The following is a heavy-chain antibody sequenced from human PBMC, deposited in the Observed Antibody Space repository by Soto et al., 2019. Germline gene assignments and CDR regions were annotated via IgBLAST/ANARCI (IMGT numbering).Heavy chain of an antibody. CDR2: ISSSGGII. J-gene: IGHJ6*02. V-gene: IGHV3-48*03. CDR3: AREGSVSSSDYYAYYYGMDV. D-gene: IGHD3-10*01. CDR1: GFTFSNYD. Sequence: GGALRVSCAASGFTFSNYDINWVRQAPGKGPEWISHISSSGGIIYYADSVKGRFTISRDNAKNSLYLQMNSLRGEDTAVYYCAREGSVSSSDYYAYYYGMDVPGQVPMVTLSS.